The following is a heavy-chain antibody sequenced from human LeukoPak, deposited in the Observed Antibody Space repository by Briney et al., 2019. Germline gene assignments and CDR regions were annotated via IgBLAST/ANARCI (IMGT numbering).Heavy chain of an antibody. D-gene: IGHD6-13*01. V-gene: IGHV3-7*03. CDR1: GFTFSNFW. Sequence: SGGSLRLSCTASGFTFSNFWMGWVRQAPGKGLEWVANIKQDETEKFYVGSVKGRFTISRDNAKNSLYLQMNSLRVEDTAVYYCARGMGSSWYYFDYWGQGTLVTVSS. J-gene: IGHJ4*02. CDR2: IKQDETEK. CDR3: ARGMGSSWYYFDY.